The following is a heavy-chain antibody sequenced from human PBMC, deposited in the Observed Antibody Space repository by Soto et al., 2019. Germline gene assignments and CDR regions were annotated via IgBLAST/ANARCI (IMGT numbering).Heavy chain of an antibody. CDR2: ISGSGST. CDR1: GFTFSTYA. D-gene: IGHD2-2*01. Sequence: EVQLLESGGGLAQPGGSLRLSCAASGFTFSTYAMSWVRQAAGKGLEWVSTISGSGSTYYAGSVKGRFTITRGNPKKTLYHEMNSQRDDDTVVDNCAENKGRSDCSRPSCIYAFDNLGQGTLVTVST. CDR3: AENKGRSDCSRPSCIYAFDN. J-gene: IGHJ4*02. V-gene: IGHV3-23*01.